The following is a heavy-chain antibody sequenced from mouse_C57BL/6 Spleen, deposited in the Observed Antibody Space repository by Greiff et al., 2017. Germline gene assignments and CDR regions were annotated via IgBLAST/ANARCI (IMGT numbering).Heavy chain of an antibody. V-gene: IGHV1-69*01. CDR3: ARTLYGSSSAWCAY. CDR2: IDPSDSYT. J-gene: IGHJ3*01. CDR1: GYTFTSYW. Sequence: QVQLQQPGAELVMPGASVKLSCKASGYTFTSYWMHWVKQRPGQGLEWIGEIDPSDSYTNYNQKFKGKSTLTVDKSSSTAYMQLGSLTSEDSAVYYCARTLYGSSSAWCAYWGQGTLVTVSA. D-gene: IGHD1-1*01.